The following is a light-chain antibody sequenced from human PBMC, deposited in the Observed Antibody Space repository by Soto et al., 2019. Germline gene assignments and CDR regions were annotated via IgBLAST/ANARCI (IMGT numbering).Light chain of an antibody. Sequence: QSALIQPASVSGSPGQSITISCTGTCSDVGSYNLVSWYQQHPGKAPKLMIYEGSKRPSGVSNRFSGSKSGNTASLTISGLQAEDEADYYCCSYAGSSTFYVFGTGTKVTVL. CDR2: EGS. V-gene: IGLV2-23*03. CDR3: CSYAGSSTFYV. J-gene: IGLJ1*01. CDR1: CSDVGSYNL.